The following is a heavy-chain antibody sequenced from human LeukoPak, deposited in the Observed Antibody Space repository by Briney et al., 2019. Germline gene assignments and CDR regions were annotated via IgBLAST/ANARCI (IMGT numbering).Heavy chain of an antibody. J-gene: IGHJ4*02. CDR3: ARVRRGSGSYDDY. CDR2: ISSNGGST. Sequence: PGGSQRLSCAASGFTFSSYAMHWVRQAPGKGLEYVSAISSNGGSTYYANSVKGRFTISRDNAKNSLYLQMNSLRAEDTAVYYCARVRRGSGSYDDYWGQGTLVTVSS. V-gene: IGHV3-64*01. CDR1: GFTFSSYA. D-gene: IGHD1-26*01.